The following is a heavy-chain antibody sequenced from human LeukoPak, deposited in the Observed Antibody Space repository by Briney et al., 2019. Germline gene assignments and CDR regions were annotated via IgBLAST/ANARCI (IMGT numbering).Heavy chain of an antibody. D-gene: IGHD2-2*02. V-gene: IGHV3-30*02. CDR2: IRYDGSNK. Sequence: PGGSLRLSCAASGFTFSSYGMHWVRQAPGKGLEWVAFIRYDGSNKYYADSVKGRFTISRDNSKNTLYLQMNSLRAEDTAVYYCARDQERYCSSTSCYTDDYWGQGTLVTVSS. J-gene: IGHJ4*02. CDR3: ARDQERYCSSTSCYTDDY. CDR1: GFTFSSYG.